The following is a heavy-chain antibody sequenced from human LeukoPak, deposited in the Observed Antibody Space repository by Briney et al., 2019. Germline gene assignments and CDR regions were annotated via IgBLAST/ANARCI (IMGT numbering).Heavy chain of an antibody. D-gene: IGHD1-26*01. CDR3: ARVDSGTYHSLEI. CDR1: GDSISRYY. J-gene: IGHJ1*01. CDR2: IHGSGTT. Sequence: SETLSLTCTGSGDSISRYYWNWIRQPAGKELEWIGRIHGSGTTNYNPSLKSRVYISIDKSKNQFSLRLTSVTAADTAVYYCARVDSGTYHSLEIWGQGTLVSVSS. V-gene: IGHV4-4*07.